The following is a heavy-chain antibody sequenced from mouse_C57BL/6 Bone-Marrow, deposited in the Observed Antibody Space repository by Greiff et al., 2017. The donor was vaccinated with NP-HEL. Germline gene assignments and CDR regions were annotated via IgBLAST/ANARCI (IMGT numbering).Heavy chain of an antibody. CDR3: ASITTVVARDY. J-gene: IGHJ2*01. V-gene: IGHV1-19*01. CDR2: INPYNGGT. Sequence: EVKLQESGPVLVKPGASVKMSCKASGYTFTDYYMNWVKQSHGKSLEWIGVINPYNGGTSYNQKFKGKATLTVDKSSSTAYMELNSLTSEDSAVYYCASITTVVARDYWGQGTTLTVSS. CDR1: GYTFTDYY. D-gene: IGHD1-1*01.